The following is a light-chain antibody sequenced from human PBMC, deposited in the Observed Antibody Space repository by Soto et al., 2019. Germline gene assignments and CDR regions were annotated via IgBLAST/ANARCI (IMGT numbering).Light chain of an antibody. V-gene: IGKV1-9*01. CDR1: QDMNRD. Sequence: DIQLTQSPSFLSPSVGDRVTITCRASQDMNRDLAWYHQRPGTAPKLLIYAASILQSGVPSRFSGSGSGTFFTLTITSLQREDLGTYFCQQLNSYPYTFGQGTKL. CDR2: AAS. CDR3: QQLNSYPYT. J-gene: IGKJ2*01.